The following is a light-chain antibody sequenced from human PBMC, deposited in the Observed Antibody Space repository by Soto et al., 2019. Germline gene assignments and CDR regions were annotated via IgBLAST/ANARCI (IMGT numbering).Light chain of an antibody. CDR2: EVS. CDR1: SSDVRGYDY. CDR3: SSYSISTAYL. Sequence: QSVLTQPASVSWSPGQSITISCTGTSSDVRGYDYVSWYQLHPGKAPKLMVFEVSNRPSGVSYRFSGSKSGNTASLTISGLQAEDEADYFCSSYSISTAYLFRTGTKVTVL. V-gene: IGLV2-14*01. J-gene: IGLJ1*01.